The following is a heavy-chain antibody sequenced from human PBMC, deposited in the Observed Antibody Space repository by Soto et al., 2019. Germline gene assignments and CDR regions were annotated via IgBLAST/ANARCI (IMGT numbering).Heavy chain of an antibody. Sequence: GGSLRLSCADSGFTFSSYAMSWVRQAPGKGLEWVSAISGSGGSTYYADTVKGRFTISRDNSKNTLYLQMNSLRAEDTVVYYCAKGGLRLGELAYHYWGEGTLVTVSS. CDR1: GFTFSSYA. J-gene: IGHJ4*02. V-gene: IGHV3-23*01. CDR2: ISGSGGST. CDR3: AKGGLRLGELAYHY. D-gene: IGHD3-16*02.